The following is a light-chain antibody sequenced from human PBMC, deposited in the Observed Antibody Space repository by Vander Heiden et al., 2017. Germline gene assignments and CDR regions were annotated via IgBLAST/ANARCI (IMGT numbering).Light chain of an antibody. CDR3: SSYAGSNNHVV. CDR1: SSDVGSYNY. CDR2: EVT. V-gene: IGLV2-8*01. Sequence: QSALTHPPSASGSPGQSVTISCTGTSSDVGSYNYVSWYQQHPGKAPKLMIYEVTKRPSGVPDRFSGSKSGNTASLTVSGLQAEDEADYYCSSYAGSNNHVVFGGGTKLTVL. J-gene: IGLJ2*01.